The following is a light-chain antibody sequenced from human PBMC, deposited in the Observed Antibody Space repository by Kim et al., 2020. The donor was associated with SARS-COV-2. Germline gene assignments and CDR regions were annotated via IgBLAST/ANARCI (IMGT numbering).Light chain of an antibody. Sequence: GQRVTISCSGSTSNFGSSYVYWYRHLPGTAPTLLIYRNNQRPSGVPDRFSGSKSGTSASLAISGLRSEDEADYYCSAWDDSLNGRVFGGGTQLTVL. CDR2: RNN. CDR1: TSNFGSSY. V-gene: IGLV1-47*01. J-gene: IGLJ3*02. CDR3: SAWDDSLNGRV.